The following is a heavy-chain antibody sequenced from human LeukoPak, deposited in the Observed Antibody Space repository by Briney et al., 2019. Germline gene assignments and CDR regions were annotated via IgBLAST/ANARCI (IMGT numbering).Heavy chain of an antibody. V-gene: IGHV1-18*01. J-gene: IGHJ4*02. Sequence: ASVKVSCKASGYAFTSYGISWVRQAPGQGLEWMGWISAYNGNTNYAQKLQGRVTMTTDTSTSTAYMELRSLRSDDTAVYYCARARFSGWYWPTVDYWGQGTLVTVSS. CDR1: GYAFTSYG. CDR3: ARARFSGWYWPTVDY. D-gene: IGHD6-19*01. CDR2: ISAYNGNT.